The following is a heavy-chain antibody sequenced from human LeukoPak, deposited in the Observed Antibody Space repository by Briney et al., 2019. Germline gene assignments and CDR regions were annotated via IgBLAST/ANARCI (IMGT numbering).Heavy chain of an antibody. CDR3: ARDVAAAWGYFDY. V-gene: IGHV3-53*01. CDR1: GFTFSSNY. CDR2: IYSGGST. J-gene: IGHJ4*02. D-gene: IGHD3-16*01. Sequence: GGSLRLSCAASGFTFSSNYMSWVRQAPGKGLEWVSVIYSGGSTYYADSVKGRITISRDNSKNTLYLQMNSLRAEDTAVYYCARDVAAAWGYFDYWGQGTLVTVSS.